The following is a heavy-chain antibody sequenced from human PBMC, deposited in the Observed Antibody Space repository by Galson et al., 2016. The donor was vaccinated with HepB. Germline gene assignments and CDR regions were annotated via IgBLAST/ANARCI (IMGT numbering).Heavy chain of an antibody. D-gene: IGHD1-26*01. V-gene: IGHV3-48*02. J-gene: IGHJ4*02. CDR2: ITRSGGTT. Sequence: SGFTFNNYDMHWFRQAPGKGLEWVSYITRSGGTTLYADSVKGRFTISRDNAKNSLYLQMNSLRDEDTAVYYCARDVRGSEDYWGQGTLVTVSS. CDR1: GFTFNNYD. CDR3: ARDVRGSEDY.